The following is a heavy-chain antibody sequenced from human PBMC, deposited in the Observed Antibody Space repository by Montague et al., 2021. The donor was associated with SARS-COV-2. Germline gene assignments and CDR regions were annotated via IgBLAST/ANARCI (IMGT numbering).Heavy chain of an antibody. V-gene: IGHV2-5*02. J-gene: IGHJ4*02. D-gene: IGHD3-9*01. CDR1: GFSLSNTGVG. CDR3: ARIRYDILTGYQTLFDY. CDR2: IYWDDDK. Sequence: PALVKPTQTLTLTCSFSGFSLSNTGVGVSWIRQPPGKALEWLALIYWDDDKRYSPSLMSRLTVTKDTSRNQVVLTMTNMDPVDTATYYCARIRYDILTGYQTLFDYWGQGTLVTVSS.